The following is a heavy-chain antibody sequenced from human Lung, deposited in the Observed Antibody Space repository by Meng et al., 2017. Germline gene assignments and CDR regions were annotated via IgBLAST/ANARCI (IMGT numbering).Heavy chain of an antibody. J-gene: IGHJ4*02. CDR2: ISSGSNYI. Sequence: EVQLVESGGGLVKPGGSLRFFCAASGFTFSTYSMSWVRQAPGKGLEWVSSISSGSNYIYYAHSVKGRFTISRDSAKNSVYLQMNSLRAEDTAVYYCARGVDITVTKYHFDYWGQGILVTVSS. D-gene: IGHD4-17*01. V-gene: IGHV3-21*01. CDR1: GFTFSTYS. CDR3: ARGVDITVTKYHFDY.